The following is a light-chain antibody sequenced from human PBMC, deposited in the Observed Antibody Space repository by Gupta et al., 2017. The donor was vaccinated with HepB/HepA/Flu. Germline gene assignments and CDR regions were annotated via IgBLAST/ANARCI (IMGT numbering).Light chain of an antibody. CDR1: NIGSKS. Sequence: SYVLSQPPSVSLAPGKTARITCGGNNIGSKSVHWYQQKPGQAPGLVIYYDSDRPSGSPERFSSSNSRNTATLTISRVEAGDEADYYCQVWDSSSDHVVFGGGTKLTVL. J-gene: IGLJ2*01. V-gene: IGLV3-21*04. CDR3: QVWDSSSDHVV. CDR2: YDS.